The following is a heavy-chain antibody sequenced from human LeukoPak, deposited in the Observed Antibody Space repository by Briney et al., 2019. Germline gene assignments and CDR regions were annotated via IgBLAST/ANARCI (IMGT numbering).Heavy chain of an antibody. CDR1: GDSVTSGSFY. J-gene: IGHJ5*02. D-gene: IGHD3-10*01. Sequence: PSETLSLTCTVSGDSVTSGSFYWAWLRQAPGKALEWIATVYYTGSTYYNPPLKSRVTISIDTSKNQFSLKLKSVVAPDTAIYYCARHGGSGSLSRPFDPWGQGSLVTVSS. CDR3: ARHGGSGSLSRPFDP. CDR2: VYYTGST. V-gene: IGHV4-39*01.